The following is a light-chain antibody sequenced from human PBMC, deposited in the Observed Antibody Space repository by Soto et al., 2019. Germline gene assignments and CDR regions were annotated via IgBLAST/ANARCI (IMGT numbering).Light chain of an antibody. CDR3: SSFTGSSYV. CDR1: SSDVGNNNY. V-gene: IGLV2-14*03. J-gene: IGLJ1*01. Sequence: QSVLTQPASVSGSPGQSITISCTGTSSDVGNNNYVSWYQHNPGRAPKVMICDVTNRPSGVSNRFSGSKSGNTASLTISGLQAEDEADYYCSSFTGSSYVFRTGTKVTVL. CDR2: DVT.